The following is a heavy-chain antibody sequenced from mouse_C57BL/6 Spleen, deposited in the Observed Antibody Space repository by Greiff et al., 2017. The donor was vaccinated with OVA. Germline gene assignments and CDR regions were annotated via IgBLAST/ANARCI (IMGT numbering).Heavy chain of an antibody. J-gene: IGHJ3*01. V-gene: IGHV1-54*01. Sequence: QVQLQQSGAELVRPGTSVKVSCKASGYAFTNYLIEWVKQRPGQGLEWIGVINPGSGGTNYNEKFKGKATLTADKSSSTAYMQLSSLTSEDAAVYFCARRFITRTYETWFAYWGQGTLVTVSA. D-gene: IGHD1-1*01. CDR2: INPGSGGT. CDR3: ARRFITRTYETWFAY. CDR1: GYAFTNYL.